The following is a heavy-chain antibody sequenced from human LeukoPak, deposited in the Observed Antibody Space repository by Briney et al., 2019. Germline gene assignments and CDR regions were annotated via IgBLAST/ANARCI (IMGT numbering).Heavy chain of an antibody. D-gene: IGHD3-10*01. CDR2: ISSSSSYI. CDR1: GFSITKYS. Sequence: GGSLRLSCAASGFSITKYSMNWVRQAPGKGLEWVSSISSSSSYIYYADSVKGRFTISRDNAKNSLYLQMNSLRAEDTAVYYCARGHHMVRGVILAFDIWGQGTMVTVSS. V-gene: IGHV3-21*01. CDR3: ARGHHMVRGVILAFDI. J-gene: IGHJ3*02.